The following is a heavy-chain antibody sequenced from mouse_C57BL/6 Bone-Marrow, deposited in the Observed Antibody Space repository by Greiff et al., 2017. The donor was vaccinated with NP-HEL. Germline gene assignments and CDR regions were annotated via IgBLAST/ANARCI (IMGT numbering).Heavy chain of an antibody. CDR1: GYTFTTYP. CDR3: ARSVYGSSHWYFDV. V-gene: IGHV1-47*01. CDR2: FHPYNDDT. D-gene: IGHD1-1*01. J-gene: IGHJ1*03. Sequence: QVHVKQSGAELVKPGASVKMSCKASGYTFTTYPIEWMKQNHGKSLEWIGNFHPYNDDTKYNEKFKGKATLTVEKSSSTVYLELSRLTSDDSAVYYCARSVYGSSHWYFDVWGTGTTVTVSS.